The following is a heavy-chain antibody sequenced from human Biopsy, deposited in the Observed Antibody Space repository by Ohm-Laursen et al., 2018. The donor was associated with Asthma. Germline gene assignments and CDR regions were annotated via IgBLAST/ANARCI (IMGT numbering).Heavy chain of an antibody. Sequence: SQTLSLTCAVSGGSISSYYWSWIRQPPGKGLEWIGYIYYSGGTNYNPSLKSRVTISVDTSKNQFSLKLSSVTAEDTAIYYCARCQVGYSSGWSLLLKKIYYSGMDVWGQGTAVTVSS. V-gene: IGHV4-59*01. D-gene: IGHD6-19*01. J-gene: IGHJ6*02. CDR3: ARCQVGYSSGWSLLLKKIYYSGMDV. CDR1: GGSISSYY. CDR2: IYYSGGT.